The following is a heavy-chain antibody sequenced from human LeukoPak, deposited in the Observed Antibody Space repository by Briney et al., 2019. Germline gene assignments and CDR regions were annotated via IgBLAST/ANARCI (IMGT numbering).Heavy chain of an antibody. CDR1: GFTFSSYG. CDR2: IRYDGSNK. V-gene: IGHV3-30*02. J-gene: IGHJ4*02. Sequence: PGGSLRLSCAASGFTFSSYGMHWVRQAPGKGLEWVAFIRYDGSNKYYADSVKGRFTISRDNSKNTLYLQMNSLRAEDTAVYYCAKNFPKLSYDSSGYYQAYYFDYWGQGTLVTVSS. CDR3: AKNFPKLSYDSSGYYQAYYFDY. D-gene: IGHD3-22*01.